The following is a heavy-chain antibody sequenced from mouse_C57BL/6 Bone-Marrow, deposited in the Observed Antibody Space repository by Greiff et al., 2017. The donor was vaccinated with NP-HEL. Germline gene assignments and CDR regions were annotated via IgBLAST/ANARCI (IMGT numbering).Heavy chain of an antibody. CDR3: ARKDWDQRAMDY. Sequence: VKLMESGPGLVQPSQSLSITCTVSGFSFTSYGVHWVRQSPGKGLEWLGVIWSGGSTDYNAAFISRLSISKDNSKSQVFFKMNSLQADDTAIYYCARKDWDQRAMDYWGQGTSVTVSS. J-gene: IGHJ4*01. CDR1: GFSFTSYG. V-gene: IGHV2-2*01. D-gene: IGHD4-1*01. CDR2: IWSGGST.